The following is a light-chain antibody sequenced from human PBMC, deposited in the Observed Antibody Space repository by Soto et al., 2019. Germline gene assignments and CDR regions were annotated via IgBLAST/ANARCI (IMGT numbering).Light chain of an antibody. CDR2: GAS. CDR3: QQSRA. V-gene: IGKV3-20*01. CDR1: QSVSSCY. J-gene: IGKJ4*01. Sequence: EIVLTQSPGTLSLSPGERATLSCRASQSVSSCYLAWYQQKPGQAPRLLIYGASSRATGIPDRFSGSGSGTDFTLTISRLEPEDFAVYYCQQSRAFGGGTKVEIK.